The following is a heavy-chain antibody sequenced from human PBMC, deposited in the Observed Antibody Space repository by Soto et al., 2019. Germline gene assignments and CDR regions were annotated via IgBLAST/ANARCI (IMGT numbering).Heavy chain of an antibody. J-gene: IGHJ5*02. CDR1: GGSISSGGYY. Sequence: SETLSLTCTVSGGSISSGGYYWSWIRQHPGKGLEWIGYIYYSGSTYYNPSLKSRVTISVDTSKNQFSLMLSSVTAADTAVYYCARETVGYCSGGSCYSPNWFDPWGQGTLVTVSS. D-gene: IGHD2-15*01. CDR2: IYYSGST. CDR3: ARETVGYCSGGSCYSPNWFDP. V-gene: IGHV4-31*03.